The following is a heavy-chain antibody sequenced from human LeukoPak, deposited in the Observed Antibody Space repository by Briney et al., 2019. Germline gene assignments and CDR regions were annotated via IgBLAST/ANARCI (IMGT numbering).Heavy chain of an antibody. CDR3: AKGAGGGYCSSTSCLDAFDI. V-gene: IGHV3-11*01. CDR2: ISSSGSTI. J-gene: IGHJ3*02. Sequence: GGSLRLSCAASGFTFSDYYMSWIRQAPGKGLEWVSYISSSGSTIYYADSVKGRFTISRDNAKNSLYLQMNSLRAEDTALYYCAKGAGGGYCSSTSCLDAFDIWGQGTMVTVSS. D-gene: IGHD2-2*01. CDR1: GFTFSDYY.